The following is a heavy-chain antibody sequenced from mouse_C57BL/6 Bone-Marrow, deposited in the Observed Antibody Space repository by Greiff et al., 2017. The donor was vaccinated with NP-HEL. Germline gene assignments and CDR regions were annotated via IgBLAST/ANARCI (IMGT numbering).Heavy chain of an antibody. CDR2: INPNNGGT. J-gene: IGHJ3*01. CDR1: GYTFTDYN. V-gene: IGHV1-18*01. CDR3: ARSDFQAWFAC. Sequence: EVMLVESGPELVKPGASVKIPCKASGYTFTDYNLDWVKQSHGKSLEWIGDINPNNGGTIYNQKFKGKATLTVDKSSSTAYMELRSLTSEDTAVYYCARSDFQAWFACWGQGTLVTVSA.